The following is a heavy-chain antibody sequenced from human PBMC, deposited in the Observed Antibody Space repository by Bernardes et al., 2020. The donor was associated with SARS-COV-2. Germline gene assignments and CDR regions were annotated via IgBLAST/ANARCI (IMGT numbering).Heavy chain of an antibody. J-gene: IGHJ6*02. CDR1: GGSISSYY. V-gene: IGHV4-59*01. CDR2: IYYSGST. Sequence: SEPLSLTCTVSGGSISSYYWSWIRQPPGKGLEWIGYIYYSGSTNYNPSLKSRVTISVDTSKNQFSLKLSSVTAADTAVYYCARDRESGYCSGGSCPWGMDVWCQGTTVTVSS. CDR3: ARDRESGYCSGGSCPWGMDV. D-gene: IGHD2-15*01.